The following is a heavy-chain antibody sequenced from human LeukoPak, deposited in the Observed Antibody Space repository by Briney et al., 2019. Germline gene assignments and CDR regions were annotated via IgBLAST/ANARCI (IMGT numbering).Heavy chain of an antibody. CDR2: LIPILGVT. CDR3: ARTLYLEGAVNYFDL. D-gene: IGHD1-26*01. Sequence: SVKVSCKPSGGTFQSFGITWVRQAPGQGLEWMGSLIPILGVTNYAQKFRGRVTVVADTSPSTAYMDLSSLRPEDTAVYYCARTLYLEGAVNYFDLWGQGTLVTVSS. J-gene: IGHJ4*02. CDR1: GGTFQSFG. V-gene: IGHV1-69*04.